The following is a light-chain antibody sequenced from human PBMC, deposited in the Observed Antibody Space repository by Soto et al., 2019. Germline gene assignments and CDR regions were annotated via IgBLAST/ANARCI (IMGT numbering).Light chain of an antibody. CDR2: IEGSGTY. CDR3: ETWDSYTHV. CDR1: SGHSDHT. Sequence: QLVLTQSSSASASLGSSVKLTCTLSSGHSDHTIAWHQQQPGKAPRYLMKIEGSGTYNKGSGVPDRFSGSSSGADRYLTISNLQSEDEADYYCETWDSYTHVFGTGTQLTVL. J-gene: IGLJ6*01. V-gene: IGLV4-60*03.